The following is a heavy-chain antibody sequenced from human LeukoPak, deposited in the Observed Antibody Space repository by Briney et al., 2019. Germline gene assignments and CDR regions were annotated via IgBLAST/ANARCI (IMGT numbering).Heavy chain of an antibody. CDR3: ARDNSVGDTAWWFDP. J-gene: IGHJ5*02. D-gene: IGHD1-26*01. CDR1: GGTFSSYA. V-gene: IGHV1-69*13. Sequence: SVKVSCKASGGTFSSYAISWVRQAPGQGLEWMGGITPIFGTANYAQKFQGRVTITADESTSTAYMELSSLRSEDTAVYYCARDNSVGDTAWWFDPWGQGTLVTVSS. CDR2: ITPIFGTA.